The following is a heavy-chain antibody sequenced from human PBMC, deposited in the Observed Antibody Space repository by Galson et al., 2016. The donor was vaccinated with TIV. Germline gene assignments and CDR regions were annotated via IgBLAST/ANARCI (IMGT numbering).Heavy chain of an antibody. D-gene: IGHD3-10*01. J-gene: IGHJ5*01. V-gene: IGHV3-30-3*01. CDR3: ARDTASVYGRGSLLDS. CDR2: ISHDENNK. Sequence: SLRLSCAATGFNFDNYAIHWVRQAPGKGLEWVAVISHDENNKYYSDSVKGRFTTSGENYKSTTYLQMNLLKTEDTAVYYCARDTASVYGRGSLLDSWGQGILVTVSS. CDR1: GFNFDNYA.